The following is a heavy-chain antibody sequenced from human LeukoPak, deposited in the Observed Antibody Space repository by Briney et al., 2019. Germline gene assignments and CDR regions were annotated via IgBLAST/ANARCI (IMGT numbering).Heavy chain of an antibody. D-gene: IGHD3-9*01. CDR3: VRVILRTYYFDY. V-gene: IGHV3-11*04. CDR1: GFTFSDYY. Sequence: GGSLRLSCAVSGFTFSDYYMRWIRQAPGKGLEWVSYISSSGDIIYYADSVKGRFTISRDNAKNSLYLQMNSLRAEDTAVYYCVRVILRTYYFDYWGQGTLVTVSS. CDR2: ISSSGDII. J-gene: IGHJ4*02.